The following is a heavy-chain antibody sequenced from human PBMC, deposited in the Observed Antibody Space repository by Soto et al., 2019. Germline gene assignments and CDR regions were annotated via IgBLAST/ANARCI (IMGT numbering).Heavy chain of an antibody. Sequence: GASVKVSCKASGGTFSSYAISWVRQAPGQGLEWMGGIIPIFGTANYAQKFQGRVTITADESTSTAYMELSSLRSEDTAVYYCARVQSIAARTYYYYGMDVWGQGTTVTVSS. CDR2: IIPIFGTA. V-gene: IGHV1-69*13. CDR1: GGTFSSYA. CDR3: ARVQSIAARTYYYYGMDV. J-gene: IGHJ6*02. D-gene: IGHD6-6*01.